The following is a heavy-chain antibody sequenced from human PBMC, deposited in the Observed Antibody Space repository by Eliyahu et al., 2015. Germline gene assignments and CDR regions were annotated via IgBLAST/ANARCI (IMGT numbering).Heavy chain of an antibody. J-gene: IGHJ3*02. D-gene: IGHD3-22*01. V-gene: IGHV2-5*02. CDR1: GFSLXTSGVG. Sequence: QITLKESGPTLVKPTQTLTLTCTFSGFSLXTSGVGVGWIRQPPGKALEWLAXIYWDXDKRYSPSLKSRLTITKDTSKNQVVLTMTNMDPVDTATYYCAHRRGSSGYYYDTYAFDIWGQGTMVTVSS. CDR3: AHRRGSSGYYYDTYAFDI. CDR2: IYWDXDK.